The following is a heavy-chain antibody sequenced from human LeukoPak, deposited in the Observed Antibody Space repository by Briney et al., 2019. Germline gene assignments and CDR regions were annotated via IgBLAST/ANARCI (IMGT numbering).Heavy chain of an antibody. CDR2: ISSSGPPF. CDR3: ARGIYDILTGYYNGFDY. Sequence: GGSLRLSCAASGFTFSDYYMSWIRQAPGKGLEWVSYISSSGPPFYYADSVKGRFTISRDNAKNSLYLQMNSLRAEDTALYYCARGIYDILTGYYNGFDYWGQGTLVTVSS. CDR1: GFTFSDYY. V-gene: IGHV3-11*01. J-gene: IGHJ4*02. D-gene: IGHD3-9*01.